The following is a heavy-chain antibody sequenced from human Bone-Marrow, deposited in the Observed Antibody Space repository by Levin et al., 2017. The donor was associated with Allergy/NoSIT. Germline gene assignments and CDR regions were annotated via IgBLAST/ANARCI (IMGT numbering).Heavy chain of an antibody. CDR2: VYYGGST. CDR1: GGSISSYY. J-gene: IGHJ6*02. Sequence: SETLSLTCTVSGGSISSYYWSWIRQPPGKGLEYIGYVYYGGSTNDNPSLRGRVTISADPSKNQFSLKLNSVTAADTAVYYCARLELRYFDWLSRGYGMDVWGQGTTVTVSS. V-gene: IGHV4-59*08. CDR3: ARLELRYFDWLSRGYGMDV. D-gene: IGHD3-9*01.